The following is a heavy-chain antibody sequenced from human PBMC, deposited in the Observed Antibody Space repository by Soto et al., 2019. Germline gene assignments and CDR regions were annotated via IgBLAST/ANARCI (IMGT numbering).Heavy chain of an antibody. J-gene: IGHJ4*02. CDR1: GFTFSSYS. CDR2: ISSSSSYI. CDR3: ARDPYYYDSSEEYYFDY. D-gene: IGHD3-22*01. V-gene: IGHV3-21*01. Sequence: GGSLRLSCAASGFTFSSYSMNWVRQAPGKGLEWVSSISSSSSYIYYADSVKGRFTISRDNAKNSLYLQMNSLRAEDTAVYYCARDPYYYDSSEEYYFDYWGQGTLVTVSS.